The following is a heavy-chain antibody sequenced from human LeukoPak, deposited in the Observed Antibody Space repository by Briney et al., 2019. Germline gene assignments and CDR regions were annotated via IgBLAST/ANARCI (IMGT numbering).Heavy chain of an antibody. D-gene: IGHD1-26*01. V-gene: IGHV3-15*01. CDR1: GLTFSSYA. CDR3: STKKEGAAAFDY. Sequence: GGSLRLSCAASGLTFSSYAMSWVRQAPGKGLEWVVRIKSKTDGGTIDYAAPVKGRFTMSRDDSKNTLYLQMNSLKTEDTAVYYCSTKKEGAAAFDYWGQGTLVTVSS. J-gene: IGHJ4*02. CDR2: IKSKTDGGTI.